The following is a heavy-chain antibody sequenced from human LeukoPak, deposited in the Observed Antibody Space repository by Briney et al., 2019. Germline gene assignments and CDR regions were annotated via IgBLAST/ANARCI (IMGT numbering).Heavy chain of an antibody. CDR2: ISYDGSNK. J-gene: IGHJ3*02. CDR1: GFTFSSYA. CDR3: ARDPHDVTTVVTPGRAGAFDI. D-gene: IGHD4-23*01. V-gene: IGHV3-30*01. Sequence: PGGSLRLSCAASGFTFSSYAMHWVRQAPGKGLEWVAVISYDGSNKYYADSVKGRFTISRDNSKNTLYLQMNSLRAEDTAVYYCARDPHDVTTVVTPGRAGAFDIWDQGTMVTVSS.